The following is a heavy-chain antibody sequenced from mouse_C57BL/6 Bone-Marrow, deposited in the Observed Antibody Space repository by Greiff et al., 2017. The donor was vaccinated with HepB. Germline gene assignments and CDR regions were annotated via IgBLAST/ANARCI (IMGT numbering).Heavy chain of an antibody. Sequence: QVTLKVCGPGILQPSQTLSLTCSFSGFSLSTFGMGVGWIRQPSGKGLEWLAHIWWDDDKYYNPALKSRLTISKDTPKNQVFLKIANVDTADTATYYCARIARDSSGDAMDYWGQGTSVTVSS. V-gene: IGHV8-8*01. CDR3: ARIARDSSGDAMDY. J-gene: IGHJ4*01. CDR1: GFSLSTFGMG. D-gene: IGHD3-2*02. CDR2: IWWDDDK.